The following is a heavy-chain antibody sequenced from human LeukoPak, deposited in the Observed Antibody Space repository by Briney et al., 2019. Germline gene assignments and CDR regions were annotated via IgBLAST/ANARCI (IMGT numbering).Heavy chain of an antibody. CDR1: GGSFSGYY. Sequence: KPSETLSLTCAVYGGSFSGYYWSWIRQPPGKGLEWIGEINHSGSTNYKPSLKSRVTISVDTSKNQFSLKLSSVTAADTAVYYCARGRLKQWLVRYADYYYGMDVWGQGTTVTVSS. V-gene: IGHV4-34*01. CDR2: INHSGST. D-gene: IGHD6-19*01. CDR3: ARGRLKQWLVRYADYYYGMDV. J-gene: IGHJ6*02.